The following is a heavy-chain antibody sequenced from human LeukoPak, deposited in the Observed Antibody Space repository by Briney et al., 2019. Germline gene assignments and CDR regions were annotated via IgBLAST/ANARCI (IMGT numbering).Heavy chain of an antibody. V-gene: IGHV3-23*01. CDR3: AKKEEGAYYYGMDV. CDR2: ISGSGGST. Sequence: PGGSLRLSCAASGFTFSSYAMSWVRQAPGKGLEWVSAISGSGGSTYYADSVKGRFTISRDNSKNTLYLQMNSLRAEDTAVYYCAKKEEGAYYYGMDVWGQGTTVTVSS. J-gene: IGHJ6*02. D-gene: IGHD1-26*01. CDR1: GFTFSSYA.